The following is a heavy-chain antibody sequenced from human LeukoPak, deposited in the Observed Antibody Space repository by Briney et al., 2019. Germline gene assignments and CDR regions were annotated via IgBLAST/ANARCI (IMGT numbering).Heavy chain of an antibody. CDR1: GFPLSNYA. V-gene: IGHV3-33*01. J-gene: IGHJ6*04. CDR2: IWYDGSKR. D-gene: IGHD2/OR15-2a*01. Sequence: GGSLRLSCAASGFPLSNYAMRWVRQAPGKGLEWVAVIWYDGSKRFYADSVKGRFTISRDNSKNTVNLHMNSLRPDDTAVYYCARDLSLDVWGKGTTVTVSS. CDR3: ARDLSLDV.